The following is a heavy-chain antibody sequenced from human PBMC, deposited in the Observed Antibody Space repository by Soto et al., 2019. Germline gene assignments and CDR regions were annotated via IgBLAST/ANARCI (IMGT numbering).Heavy chain of an antibody. Sequence: QVQLVQSGAEVKKPGASVKVSCKASGYTFTSYDINWVRQATGQGLEWMGWMNPNSGNTGNAQKFQGRVTMTRNTSISTAYMELSSLRSEDTAVYYWARQDIVVGDIDGWGQGTLVTVSS. CDR1: GYTFTSYD. CDR3: ARQDIVVGDIDG. D-gene: IGHD2-15*01. V-gene: IGHV1-8*02. J-gene: IGHJ4*02. CDR2: MNPNSGNT.